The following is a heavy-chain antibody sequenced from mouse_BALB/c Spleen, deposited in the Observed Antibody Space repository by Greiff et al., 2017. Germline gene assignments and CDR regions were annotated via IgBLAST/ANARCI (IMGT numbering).Heavy chain of an antibody. CDR1: GFTFSSYA. CDR3: ARTTMITPFAY. D-gene: IGHD2-4*01. CDR2: ISSGGSYT. Sequence: EVHLVESGGGLVKPGGSLKLSCAASGFTFSSYAMSWVRQSPEKRLEWVAEISSGGSYTYYPDTVTGRFTISRDNAKNTLYLEMSSLRSEDTAMYYCARTTMITPFAYWGQGTLVTVSA. V-gene: IGHV5-9-4*01. J-gene: IGHJ3*01.